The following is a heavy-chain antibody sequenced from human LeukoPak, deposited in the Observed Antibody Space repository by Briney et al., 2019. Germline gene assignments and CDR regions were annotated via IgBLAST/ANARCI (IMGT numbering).Heavy chain of an antibody. CDR3: ARVNAWKYGQGRFDP. Sequence: SETLSLTCTVSGGSISNYYWSWIRQPPGRGLEWIGYIYYSGSTNYNPSLKSRVTISVDTSKNQFSLKLSSVTAADTAVYYCARVNAWKYGQGRFDPWGQGTLVTVSS. CDR2: IYYSGST. V-gene: IGHV4-59*12. J-gene: IGHJ5*02. CDR1: GGSISNYY. D-gene: IGHD1-7*01.